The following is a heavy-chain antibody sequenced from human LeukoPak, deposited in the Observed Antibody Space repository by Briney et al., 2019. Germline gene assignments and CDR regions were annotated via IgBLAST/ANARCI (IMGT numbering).Heavy chain of an antibody. CDR2: ISAYNGNT. CDR1: DYTFTSYG. V-gene: IGHV1-18*01. CDR3: ARDPPFLGPQLLWFGAPDAFDI. Sequence: ASVKVSCKASDYTFTSYGISWVRQAPGQGLEWMGWISAYNGNTNYAQKLQGRVTMTTDTSTSTAYMELRSLRSDDTAVYYCARDPPFLGPQLLWFGAPDAFDIWGQGTMVTVSS. J-gene: IGHJ3*02. D-gene: IGHD3-10*01.